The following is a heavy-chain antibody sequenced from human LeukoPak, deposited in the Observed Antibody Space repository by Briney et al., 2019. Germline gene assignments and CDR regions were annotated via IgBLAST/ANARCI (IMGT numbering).Heavy chain of an antibody. D-gene: IGHD1-20*01. V-gene: IGHV1-2*02. CDR1: GYTFTGYL. Sequence: ASVKVFCKTSGYTFTGYLMHWARQAPGQGLVWMGWINPNNGEASYAQRFQGRVTMTRDTSISTASMELSRLTSDGTAIYYCVRDLTGTTGDGVYWGQGTLVTVSS. J-gene: IGHJ4*02. CDR3: VRDLTGTTGDGVY. CDR2: INPNNGEA.